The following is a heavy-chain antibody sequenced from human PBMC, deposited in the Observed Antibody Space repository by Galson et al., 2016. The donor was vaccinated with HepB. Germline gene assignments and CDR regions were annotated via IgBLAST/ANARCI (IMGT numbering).Heavy chain of an antibody. Sequence: LRLSCAASGFAFRTYSMNWVRQTPGKGLEWIGEINHRGRTNYNPSLKSRVTISVDMFKSQFSLKLSSVTAADTAIYYCASMLGYCSGGNCYFPWGQGTKVTVS. V-gene: IGHV4-34*01. D-gene: IGHD2-15*01. J-gene: IGHJ3*01. CDR1: GFAFRTYS. CDR2: INHRGRT. CDR3: ASMLGYCSGGNCYFP.